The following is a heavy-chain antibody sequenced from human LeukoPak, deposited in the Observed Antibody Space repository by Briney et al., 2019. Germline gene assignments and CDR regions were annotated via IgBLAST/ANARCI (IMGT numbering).Heavy chain of an antibody. D-gene: IGHD4-17*01. CDR2: INHSGST. CDR3: ARPSYGDYGFYYYGMDV. J-gene: IGHJ6*02. Sequence: SETLSLTCAVYGGSFSGYYWSWIRQPPGKGLEWIGEINHSGSTNYNPSLKSRVTISVDTSMNQFSLKLSSVTAADTAVYYCARPSYGDYGFYYYGMDVWGQGTTVTVSS. CDR1: GGSFSGYY. V-gene: IGHV4-34*01.